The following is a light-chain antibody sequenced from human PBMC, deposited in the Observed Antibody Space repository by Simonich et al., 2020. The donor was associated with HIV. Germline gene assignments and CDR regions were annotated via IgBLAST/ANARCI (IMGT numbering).Light chain of an antibody. Sequence: QSALTQPASVSGSPGQSITISCTGTSSDVGDYNYVSWYQQHPGKAPKLMIYNVSKRPSWVYNRFSGSKSGNTASLTISGLQAEDEADYYCSSYTSSNTWVFGGGTKLTVL. CDR1: SSDVGDYNY. CDR2: NVS. J-gene: IGLJ3*02. CDR3: SSYTSSNTWV. V-gene: IGLV2-14*03.